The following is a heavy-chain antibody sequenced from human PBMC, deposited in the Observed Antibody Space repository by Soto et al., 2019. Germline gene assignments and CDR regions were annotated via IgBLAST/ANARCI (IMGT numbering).Heavy chain of an antibody. Sequence: ASVKVSCKASGYTFSSYAMHWVRQAPGQRLGWMGWINAGYGNTKSSQKFQDRVTISRDTSASTAYMELTSLRSEDTAVYYCARDTGDGTFDFWGQGTLVTVSS. CDR1: GYTFSSYA. D-gene: IGHD7-27*01. J-gene: IGHJ4*02. CDR3: ARDTGDGTFDF. CDR2: INAGYGNT. V-gene: IGHV1-3*01.